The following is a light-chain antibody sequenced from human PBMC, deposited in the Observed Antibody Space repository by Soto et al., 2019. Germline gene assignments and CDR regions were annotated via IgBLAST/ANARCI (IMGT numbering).Light chain of an antibody. J-gene: IGKJ1*01. CDR1: QSVSSHF. Sequence: EIVLTQSPGTLSLSPGDRATPSCRASQSVSSHFLAWYQQKPGQAPRLLIHGTSSRATGIPDRFSGSGSGTDFTLTISSLEPEDFAVYYCQHFGSSLRTFGQGTKVDIK. CDR3: QHFGSSLRT. CDR2: GTS. V-gene: IGKV3-20*01.